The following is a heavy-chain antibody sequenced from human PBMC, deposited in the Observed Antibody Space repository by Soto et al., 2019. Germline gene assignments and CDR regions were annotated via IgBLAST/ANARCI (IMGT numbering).Heavy chain of an antibody. CDR1: GGSISRSNYY. Sequence: PSETLSLTCTVSGGSISRSNYYWAWIRQPPGKGLEWISSIYYSGSTYYNPSLKSRVTISIDTSKNQFSLKLSSMTAADTSVYYCAGILWSGESTFNLWGQGTLVTVSS. CDR3: AGILWSGESTFNL. CDR2: IYYSGST. J-gene: IGHJ4*02. V-gene: IGHV4-39*01. D-gene: IGHD3-10*01.